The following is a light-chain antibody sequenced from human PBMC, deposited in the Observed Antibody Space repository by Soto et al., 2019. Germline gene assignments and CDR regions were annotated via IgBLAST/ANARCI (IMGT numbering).Light chain of an antibody. J-gene: IGLJ1*01. CDR2: DVS. V-gene: IGLV2-14*01. CDR3: SSYTSCSTRV. Sequence: QSALTQPASVSGSPGQSITISCTGTSSDVGGYNYVSWYQQHPGKAPKLMIYDVSNRPSGVSNRFSGSKSANTASLTISGLQAEDEADYYCSSYTSCSTRVFGTGTKVTVL. CDR1: SSDVGGYNY.